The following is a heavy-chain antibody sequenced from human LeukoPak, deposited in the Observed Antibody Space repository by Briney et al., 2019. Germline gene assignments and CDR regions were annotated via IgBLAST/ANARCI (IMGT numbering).Heavy chain of an antibody. J-gene: IGHJ6*03. Sequence: SETLSLTCTVSGGSISSSSYYWGWIRQPPGKGLEWIGSIYYSGSTYYNPSLKSRVTISVDTSKNQFSLKLSSVTAADTAVYYCTSRTYYYGSGSPRYMDVWGKGTTVTISS. CDR3: TSRTYYYGSGSPRYMDV. CDR2: IYYSGST. V-gene: IGHV4-39*01. CDR1: GGSISSSSYY. D-gene: IGHD3-10*01.